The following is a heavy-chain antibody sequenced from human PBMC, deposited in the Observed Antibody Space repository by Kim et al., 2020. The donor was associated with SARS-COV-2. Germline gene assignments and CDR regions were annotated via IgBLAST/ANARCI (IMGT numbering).Heavy chain of an antibody. J-gene: IGHJ3*02. V-gene: IGHV3-30*04. Sequence: GGSLRLSCAASGFTFSSYVMHWVRQAPGKGLEWVAVISYDGNNKYYADSVKGRFTISRDNSKNTLYLQMNSLRAEDTAVYYCARSTMVRGVGAFDIWGQGTMVTVSS. CDR3: ARSTMVRGVGAFDI. CDR1: GFTFSSYV. D-gene: IGHD3-10*01. CDR2: ISYDGNNK.